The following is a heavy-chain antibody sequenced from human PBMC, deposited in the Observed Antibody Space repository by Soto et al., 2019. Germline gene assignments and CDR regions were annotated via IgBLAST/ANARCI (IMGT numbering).Heavy chain of an antibody. J-gene: IGHJ4*02. V-gene: IGHV3-21*01. Sequence: EVQLVESGGGLVKPGGSLRLSCAASGFTFSSYSMNWVRQAPGKGLEWVSSISSSSSSINYADSVKGRFTISRDNAKNSLYLQMSSLRAEDTAVYYCAGPTYLADIPRTFDYLGQGTLVTVSS. CDR3: AGPTYLADIPRTFDY. D-gene: IGHD2-21*01. CDR2: ISSSSSSI. CDR1: GFTFSSYS.